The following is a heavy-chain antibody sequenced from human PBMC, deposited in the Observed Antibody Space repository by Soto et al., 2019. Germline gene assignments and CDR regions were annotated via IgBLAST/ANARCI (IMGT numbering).Heavy chain of an antibody. V-gene: IGHV1-3*01. Sequence: QVQLVQSGAEVKKPGASVKVSCKASGYTFTSYAMHWVRQAPGQRLEWMGWINAGNGNTKYSQKFQGRVTITRDTSASTAYMELSSLRSEDTAVYYCARDGVGAMGRCYFDYWGQGTLVTVSS. CDR3: ARDGVGAMGRCYFDY. J-gene: IGHJ4*02. D-gene: IGHD1-26*01. CDR1: GYTFTSYA. CDR2: INAGNGNT.